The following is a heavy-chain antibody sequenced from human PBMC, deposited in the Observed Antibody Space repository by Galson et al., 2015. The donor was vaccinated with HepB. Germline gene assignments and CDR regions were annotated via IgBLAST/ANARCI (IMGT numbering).Heavy chain of an antibody. CDR1: GFTFSSYA. V-gene: IGHV3-23*01. D-gene: IGHD3-9*01. Sequence: SLRLSCAASGFTFSSYAMSWVRQAPGKGLEWVLAISGSGGSTYYAGSVKGRFTISRDNSKNTLYLQMNSLRAEDTAVYYCAKDLNYDILTGYFDYWGQGTLVTVSS. CDR3: AKDLNYDILTGYFDY. J-gene: IGHJ4*02. CDR2: ISGSGGST.